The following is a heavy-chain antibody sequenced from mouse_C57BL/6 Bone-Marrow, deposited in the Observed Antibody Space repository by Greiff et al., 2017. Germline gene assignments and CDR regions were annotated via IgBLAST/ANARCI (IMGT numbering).Heavy chain of an antibody. Sequence: EVQLQQSGPELVKPGASVKISCKASGYTFTDYYMNWVKQSPGKSLEWIGDINPNNGGTSYNQKFKGKATLTVDKSSSTAYMELRSLTSEDSAVYDCASEDGYYGSGGYWGQGTTLTVSS. J-gene: IGHJ2*01. CDR3: ASEDGYYGSGGY. CDR2: INPNNGGT. D-gene: IGHD1-1*01. CDR1: GYTFTDYY. V-gene: IGHV1-26*01.